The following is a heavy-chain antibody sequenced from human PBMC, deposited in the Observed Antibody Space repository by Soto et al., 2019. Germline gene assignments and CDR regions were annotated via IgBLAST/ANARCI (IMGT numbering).Heavy chain of an antibody. CDR1: GGSISSGGYS. Sequence: ETLSLSCAVSGGSISSGGYSWSWIRQPPGKGLEWIGYIYYSGSTNYNPSLKSRVTISVDTSKNQFSLKLSSVTAADTAVYYCARRYGYSFDYWGQGTLVTVSS. CDR3: ARRYGYSFDY. V-gene: IGHV4-61*08. D-gene: IGHD1-1*01. J-gene: IGHJ4*02. CDR2: IYYSGST.